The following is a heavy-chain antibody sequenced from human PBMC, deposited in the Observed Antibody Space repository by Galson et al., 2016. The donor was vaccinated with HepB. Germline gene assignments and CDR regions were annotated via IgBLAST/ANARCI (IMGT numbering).Heavy chain of an antibody. V-gene: IGHV3-23*01. Sequence: SLRLSCAASGITFSSFAMSWVRQAAGKGLEWVSTIRYIDSSNDSPYYADSVKGRFTISRDNSKNMLYLQMNSLRAEDTAVYYCAKVIQPRSIDMTFDYWGQGARVTVSS. CDR3: AKVIQPRSIDMTFDY. D-gene: IGHD1-14*01. CDR1: GITFSSFA. J-gene: IGHJ4*02. CDR2: IRYIDSSNDSP.